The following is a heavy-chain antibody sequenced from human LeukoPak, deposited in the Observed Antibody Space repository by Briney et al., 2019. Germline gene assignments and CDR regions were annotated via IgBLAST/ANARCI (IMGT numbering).Heavy chain of an antibody. CDR2: VSSNDGRT. Sequence: GGSLRLSCAASRFTFTTYPMSWVRQAPGKGLDWVSLVSSNDGRTYYADSVQGRFIISRDNSKNMLYLDMHNLRAEDTAIYYCAKGRISGGEDYWGQGTLVTVSS. CDR1: RFTFTTYP. J-gene: IGHJ4*02. V-gene: IGHV3-23*01. D-gene: IGHD3-16*01. CDR3: AKGRISGGEDY.